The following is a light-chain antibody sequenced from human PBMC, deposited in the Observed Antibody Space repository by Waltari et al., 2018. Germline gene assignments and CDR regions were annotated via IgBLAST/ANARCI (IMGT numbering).Light chain of an antibody. CDR2: AVT. J-gene: IGLJ3*02. V-gene: IGLV2-23*02. CDR1: SRDIGRYDL. Sequence: QSALTQPAAVSGSPGQSVTISCTGASRDIGRYDLGPWYQHHPGNAPKLVISAVTKRPSGVSDRFSGSQSGDTASLTISGLQFEDEADYYCCSYAGNYIWVFGGGTRLTVL. CDR3: CSYAGNYIWV.